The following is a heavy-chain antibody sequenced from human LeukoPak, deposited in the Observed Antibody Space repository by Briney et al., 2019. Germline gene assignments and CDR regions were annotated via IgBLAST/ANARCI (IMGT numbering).Heavy chain of an antibody. J-gene: IGHJ4*02. D-gene: IGHD3-22*01. CDR1: GYTFTSCY. CDR3: ARERSGYYYDSSGNPPSY. CDR2: INPSGGST. V-gene: IGHV1-46*01. Sequence: ASVKVSCKASGYTFTSCYMHWVRQAPGQGLEWMGIINPSGGSTSYAQKFQGRVTMTRDTSTSTVYMELSSLRSEDTAVYYCARERSGYYYDSSGNPPSYWGQGTLVTVSS.